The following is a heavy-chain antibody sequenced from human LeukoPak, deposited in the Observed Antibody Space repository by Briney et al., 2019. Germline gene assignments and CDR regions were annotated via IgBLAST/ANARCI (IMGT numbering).Heavy chain of an antibody. CDR3: ARALTPITMVRGVNYYMDV. V-gene: IGHV3-30-3*01. CDR2: ISYDGSNK. Sequence: GGSLRLSCAASGFTFSSYAMHWVRQAPGKGLEWVAVISYDGSNKYYADSVKGRFTISRDNSKNTLYLQMNSLRAEDTAVYYCARALTPITMVRGVNYYMDVWGKGTTVTVSS. CDR1: GFTFSSYA. J-gene: IGHJ6*03. D-gene: IGHD3-10*01.